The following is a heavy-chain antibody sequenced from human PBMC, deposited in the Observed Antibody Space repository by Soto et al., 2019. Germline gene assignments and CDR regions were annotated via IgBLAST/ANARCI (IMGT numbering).Heavy chain of an antibody. V-gene: IGHV3-15*01. Sequence: EVQLVESGGGLVKPGGSLRLSCAASGFTFSNAWMSWVRQAPGRGLEWVGRIKSETDGGTTDYAAHVKGRFTISRDDSKNTLYLQMNSLKTDDTALYYCTPEVFFADGVSYRGTLWGQGTLVTVSS. CDR3: TPEVFFADGVSYRGTL. J-gene: IGHJ4*02. CDR1: GFTFSNAW. D-gene: IGHD2-8*02. CDR2: IKSETDGGTT.